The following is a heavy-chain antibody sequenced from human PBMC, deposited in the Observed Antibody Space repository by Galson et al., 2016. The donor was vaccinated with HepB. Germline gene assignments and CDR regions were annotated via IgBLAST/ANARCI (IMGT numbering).Heavy chain of an antibody. Sequence: SLRLSCAASGFTFSDYYMSWIRQVPGKGLEWISYISGSGTYIDYADSVKGRFTISRDSARNTLLLQMKSLRAEDTAIYYCASAYYHYYYYYAMDVWGQGTTVTVSS. D-gene: IGHD3-10*01. J-gene: IGHJ6*02. CDR2: ISGSGTYI. CDR3: ASAYYHYYYYYAMDV. CDR1: GFTFSDYY. V-gene: IGHV3-11*03.